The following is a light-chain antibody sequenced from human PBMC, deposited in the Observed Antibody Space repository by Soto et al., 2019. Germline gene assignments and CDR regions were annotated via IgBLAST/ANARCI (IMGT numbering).Light chain of an antibody. J-gene: IGLJ1*01. CDR2: EVT. Sequence: QSVLTQPASVSGSPGQSITISCTGTSRDIGTSNLVSWYQKFQGKAPKIIIYEVTKRPSGVSNRFSGSKSGKTASLTISGLQPEDEADYYCYSYTGISTSLFVFGTGTKVTVL. CDR1: SRDIGTSNL. V-gene: IGLV2-23*02. CDR3: YSYTGISTSLFV.